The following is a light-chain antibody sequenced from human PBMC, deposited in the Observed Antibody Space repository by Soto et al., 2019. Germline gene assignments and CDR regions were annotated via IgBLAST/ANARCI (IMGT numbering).Light chain of an antibody. Sequence: EIVMTQSQATLSVSPGKRATLSCRASQSISSDLAWYQQKPGQAPSLLIYGASTRATGIPARFSGSGSGTEFTLAISSLQSEDFAVYYCQQFYRGCTFGQGTKVEIE. CDR1: QSISSD. J-gene: IGKJ1*01. V-gene: IGKV3-15*01. CDR3: QQFYRGCT. CDR2: GAS.